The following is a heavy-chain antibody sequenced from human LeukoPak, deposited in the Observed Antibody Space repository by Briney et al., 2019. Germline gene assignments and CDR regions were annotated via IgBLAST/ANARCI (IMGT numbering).Heavy chain of an antibody. D-gene: IGHD1-26*01. J-gene: IGHJ4*02. V-gene: IGHV3-7*01. CDR3: ARFHSGSYSAGYYFDY. CDR2: IKQDGSEK. Sequence: PGGSLRLSCAASGFTFSNYWMSWVRQAPGKGLEWVANIKQDGSEKYYVDSVKGRFTISRDNAKNSLYLQMNSLRAEDTAVYYCARFHSGSYSAGYYFDYWGQGTLVTVSS. CDR1: GFTFSNYW.